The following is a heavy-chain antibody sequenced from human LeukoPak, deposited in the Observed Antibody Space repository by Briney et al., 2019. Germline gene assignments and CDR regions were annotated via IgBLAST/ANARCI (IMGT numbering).Heavy chain of an antibody. CDR3: ARAIFGSGSYYADY. D-gene: IGHD3-10*01. J-gene: IGHJ4*02. V-gene: IGHV1-2*02. CDR1: GYTFTGYY. CDR2: INPNSGST. Sequence: ASVKVSCKASGYTFTGYYMHWVRQAPGQGLEWMGWINPNSGSTNYAQKFQGRVTMTRDTSISTAYMELSRLRSDDTAVYYCARAIFGSGSYYADYWGQGTLVTVSS.